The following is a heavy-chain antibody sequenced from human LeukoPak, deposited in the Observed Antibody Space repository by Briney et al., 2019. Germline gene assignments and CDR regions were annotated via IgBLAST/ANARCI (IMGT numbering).Heavy chain of an antibody. D-gene: IGHD4-17*01. CDR2: ISHSGRTM. CDR3: AKDDYGDYEDY. J-gene: IGHJ4*02. CDR1: GFTFSDYY. Sequence: PGGSLRLSCAASGFTFSDYYMSWIRQAPGKGLEWVSYISHSGRTMYYADSVKGRFTISRDNAKNSLYLQMNSLRAGDTAVYYCAKDDYGDYEDYWGQGTLVTVSS. V-gene: IGHV3-11*01.